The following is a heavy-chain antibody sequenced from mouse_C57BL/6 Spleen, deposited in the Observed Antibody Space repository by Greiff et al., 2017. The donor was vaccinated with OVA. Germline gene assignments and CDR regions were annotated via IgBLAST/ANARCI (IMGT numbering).Heavy chain of an antibody. V-gene: IGHV2-6-1*01. CDR1: GFSLTSYG. Sequence: QVQLKESGPGLVAPSQSLSITCTVSGFSLTSYGVHWVRQPPGKGLEWLVVIWSDGSTTYNSALKSRLSISKDNSKSQVFLKMNSLQTDDTAMYYCARHRYYGSDYAMDYWGQGTSVTVSS. J-gene: IGHJ4*01. CDR2: IWSDGST. CDR3: ARHRYYGSDYAMDY. D-gene: IGHD1-1*01.